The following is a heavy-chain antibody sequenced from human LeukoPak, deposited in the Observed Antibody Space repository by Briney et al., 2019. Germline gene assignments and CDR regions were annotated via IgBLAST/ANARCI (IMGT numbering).Heavy chain of an antibody. CDR1: GFTFSNYA. J-gene: IGHJ6*03. D-gene: IGHD6-13*01. V-gene: IGHV3-23*01. CDR2: ISGSGASI. Sequence: GGSLRLSCAASGFTFSNYAMSWVRQAPGKGLEWVSAISGSGASIYYGDSVKGRFTISRDNSKNTLYLQMDSLRAEDTAVYSCAKSPVGCGSSGGSYYYDMEVWGKETTGTVSS. CDR3: AKSPVGCGSSGGSYYYDMEV.